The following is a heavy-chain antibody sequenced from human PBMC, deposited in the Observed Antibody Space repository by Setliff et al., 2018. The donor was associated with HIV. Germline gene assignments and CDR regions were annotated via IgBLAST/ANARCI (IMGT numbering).Heavy chain of an antibody. CDR2: IYYSGST. V-gene: IGHV4-31*03. Sequence: SETLSLTCTVSGGSISSGGYYWSWIRQHPGKGLEWIGYIYYSGSTYYNPSLKSRVTISVDTSKNQFSLKLSSVTAADTAVYYCARAPSDYYYYYMDVWGKGTTVTVYS. CDR3: ARAPSDYYYYYMDV. J-gene: IGHJ6*03. CDR1: GGSISSGGYY.